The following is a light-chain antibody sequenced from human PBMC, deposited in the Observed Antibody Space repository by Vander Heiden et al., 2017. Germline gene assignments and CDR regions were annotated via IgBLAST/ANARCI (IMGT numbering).Light chain of an antibody. CDR1: SSDVGGYHY. Sequence: QSALTQPASVSGSPGQSLTISCTGTSSDVGGYHYVSWYQQHPGKAHKLMIYDVSNRPSGVSNRFSGSKSGNTASLTISGLQAEDEADYYCSSYTTSSTYVFGTGTKVTVL. J-gene: IGLJ1*01. CDR3: SSYTTSSTYV. CDR2: DVS. V-gene: IGLV2-14*01.